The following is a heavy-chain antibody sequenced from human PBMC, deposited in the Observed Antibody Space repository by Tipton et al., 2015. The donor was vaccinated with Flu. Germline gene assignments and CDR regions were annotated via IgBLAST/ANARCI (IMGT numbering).Heavy chain of an antibody. V-gene: IGHV4-38-2*02. J-gene: IGHJ4*02. CDR2: IYHSGTT. Sequence: LRLSCTVSGDSISSTYYWGWVRRPPGKGLEWIGTIYHSGTTYYNPSLKSRLTISVDTSKNQFSLRLSSVTAADTAVYYCARHTGDSVRGVIDYWGQGTLVTASS. CDR3: ARHTGDSVRGVIDY. D-gene: IGHD3-10*02. CDR1: GDSISSTYY.